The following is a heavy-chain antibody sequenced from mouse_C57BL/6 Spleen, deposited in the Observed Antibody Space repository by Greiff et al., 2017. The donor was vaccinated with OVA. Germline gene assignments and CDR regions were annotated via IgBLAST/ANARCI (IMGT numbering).Heavy chain of an antibody. CDR1: GYTFTSYG. CDR3: ANDYDDAMDY. D-gene: IGHD2-4*01. CDR2: IYPRSGNT. V-gene: IGHV1-81*01. J-gene: IGHJ4*01. Sequence: VQLQQSGAELARPGASVKLSCKASGYTFTSYGISWVKQRTGQGLEWIGEIYPRSGNTYYNEKFKGKATMTADKSSSSAYMDLRSLTSEDSAVYFCANDYDDAMDYWGQGTSVTVSS.